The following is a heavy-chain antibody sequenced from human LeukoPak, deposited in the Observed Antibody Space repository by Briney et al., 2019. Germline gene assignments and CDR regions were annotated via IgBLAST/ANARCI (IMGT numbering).Heavy chain of an antibody. CDR3: ARRNYGDYGFDY. Sequence: SETLSLTCTVSGGSISSDYWSWIRQPPGKGLEWIGYIYYSGSTNYNPSLKSRVTISVDTSKNQFSLKLSSVTAADTAVYYCARRNYGDYGFDYWGQGTLVTVSS. CDR2: IYYSGST. D-gene: IGHD4-17*01. V-gene: IGHV4-59*08. J-gene: IGHJ4*02. CDR1: GGSISSDY.